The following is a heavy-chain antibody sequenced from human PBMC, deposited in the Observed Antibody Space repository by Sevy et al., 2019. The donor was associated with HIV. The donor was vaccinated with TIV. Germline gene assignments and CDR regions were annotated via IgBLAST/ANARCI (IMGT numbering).Heavy chain of an antibody. J-gene: IGHJ4*02. CDR3: VKEVSEYSYSDY. D-gene: IGHD5-18*01. CDR1: GFTFSNYA. Sequence: GGSLRLSCAASGFTFSNYAMSWVRQTPGKGLEWVSAIRGSAHRTYYTDSVKGGFTISRDNSKNMLFLQMNSLRAEDTAVYYCVKEVSEYSYSDYWGQGTLVTVSS. CDR2: IRGSAHRT. V-gene: IGHV3-23*01.